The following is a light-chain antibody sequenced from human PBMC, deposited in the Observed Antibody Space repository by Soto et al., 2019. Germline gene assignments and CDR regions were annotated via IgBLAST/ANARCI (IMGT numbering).Light chain of an antibody. CDR2: LEGTGRY. CDR3: ATWANHIWV. CDR1: SGYVSYI. V-gene: IGLV4-60*03. J-gene: IGLJ3*02. Sequence: QLVLTQSSSASASLGSSVKLTCTLSSGYVSYIVAWHQLKPGKAPRYLMKLEGTGRYNKGSGVPDRFSGSSSGPDRYLTISNLQSEDEADYYCATWANHIWVFGGGTKLTVL.